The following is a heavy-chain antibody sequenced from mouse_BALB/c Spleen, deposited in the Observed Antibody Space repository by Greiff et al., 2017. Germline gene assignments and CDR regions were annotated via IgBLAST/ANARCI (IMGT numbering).Heavy chain of an antibody. CDR1: GYSFTSYY. CDR3: ARRGYYGNAMDY. Sequence: VQLKQSGPELMKPGASVKISCKASGYSFTSYYMHWVKQSHGKSLEWIGYIDPFNGGTSYNQKFKGKATLTVDKSSSTAYMHLSSLTSEDSAVYYCARRGYYGNAMDYWGQGTSVTVSS. CDR2: IDPFNGGT. J-gene: IGHJ4*01. V-gene: IGHV1S135*01. D-gene: IGHD2-1*01.